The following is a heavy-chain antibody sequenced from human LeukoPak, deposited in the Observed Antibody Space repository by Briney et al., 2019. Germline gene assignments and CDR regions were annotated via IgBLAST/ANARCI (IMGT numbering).Heavy chain of an antibody. CDR1: GGSISSGGYY. Sequence: SETLSLTCTVSGGSISSGGYYWSWIRQHPGKDLEWIGYIYYSGSTYYNPSLKSRVTISVDTSRNQFSLKLSSVTAADTAVYYCARAYCSSTSCPHFDYWGQGTLVTVSS. V-gene: IGHV4-31*03. CDR2: IYYSGST. CDR3: ARAYCSSTSCPHFDY. D-gene: IGHD2-2*01. J-gene: IGHJ4*02.